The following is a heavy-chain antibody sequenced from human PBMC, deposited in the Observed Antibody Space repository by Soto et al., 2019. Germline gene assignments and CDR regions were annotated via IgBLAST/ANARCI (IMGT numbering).Heavy chain of an antibody. CDR1: GFTFSSYG. CDR3: ARDLSYYYDSSGYSLGGYYYYGMDV. D-gene: IGHD3-22*01. Sequence: GGSLRLSCAASGFTFSSYGMHWVRQAPGKGLEWVAVIWYDGSNKYYADSVKGRFTISRDNSKKTLYLQMNSLRAEDTAVYYCARDLSYYYDSSGYSLGGYYYYGMDVWGQGTTVTVSS. J-gene: IGHJ6*02. V-gene: IGHV3-33*01. CDR2: IWYDGSNK.